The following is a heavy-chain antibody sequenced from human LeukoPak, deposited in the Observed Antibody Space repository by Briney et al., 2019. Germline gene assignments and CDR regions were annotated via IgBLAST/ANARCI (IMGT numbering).Heavy chain of an antibody. CDR3: TRLTTPLDDYYYYMDV. CDR1: GFTFGDYA. V-gene: IGHV3-49*04. D-gene: IGHD4/OR15-4a*01. CDR2: IRSKAYGGTT. J-gene: IGHJ6*03. Sequence: PGGSLRLSCTASGFTFGDYAMSWVRQAPGKGLEWVGFIRSKAYGGTTEYAASVKGRFTISRDDSKSIAYLQMNSLKTEDTAVYYCTRLTTPLDDYYYYMDVWGKGTTVTISS.